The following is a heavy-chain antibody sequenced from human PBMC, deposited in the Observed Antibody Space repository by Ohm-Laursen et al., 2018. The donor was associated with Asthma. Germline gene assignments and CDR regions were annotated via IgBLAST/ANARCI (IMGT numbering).Heavy chain of an antibody. CDR2: IYYSGST. CDR1: GGSISSGGYY. D-gene: IGHD5/OR15-5a*01. J-gene: IGHJ4*02. CDR3: ARGSTNLYFDY. Sequence: TLSLTCTVSGGSISSGGYYWSWIRQHPGKGLEWIGYIYYSGSTYYNPPLKSRVTISVDTSKNQFSLKLSSVTAADTAVYYCARGSTNLYFDYWGQGTLVTVSS. V-gene: IGHV4-31*03.